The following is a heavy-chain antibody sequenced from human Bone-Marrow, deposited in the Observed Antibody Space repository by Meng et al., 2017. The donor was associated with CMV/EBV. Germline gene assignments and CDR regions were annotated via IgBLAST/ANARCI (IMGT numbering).Heavy chain of an antibody. D-gene: IGHD2-2*01. J-gene: IGHJ6*02. V-gene: IGHV3-21*01. CDR3: ASPDIVVVPAATLRGVGMDV. CDR1: GFTFSSYS. Sequence: GESLKISCAASGFTFSSYSMNWVRQAPGKGLEWVSSTITISSYIYYADSVKGRFTISRDNAKNSLYLQMNSLRAEDTAVYYCASPDIVVVPAATLRGVGMDVWGQGTTVTVSS. CDR2: TITISSYI.